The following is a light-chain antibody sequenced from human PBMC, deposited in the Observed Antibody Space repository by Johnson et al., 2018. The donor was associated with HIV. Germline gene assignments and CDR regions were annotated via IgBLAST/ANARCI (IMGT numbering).Light chain of an antibody. J-gene: IGLJ1*01. CDR1: SSNIGNNY. Sequence: QSVLTQPPSVSAAPGQKVTISCSGSSSNIGNNYVSWYQHLPGTAPKLLIYENTKRPSGIPDRFSGSKTGTSATLGITGLQTGDEADYYCGTWDNSLSTGGVFGTGTKVTVL. CDR3: GTWDNSLSTGGV. V-gene: IGLV1-51*02. CDR2: ENT.